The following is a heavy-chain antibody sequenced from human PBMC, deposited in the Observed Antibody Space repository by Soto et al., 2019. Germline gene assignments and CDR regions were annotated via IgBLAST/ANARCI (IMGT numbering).Heavy chain of an antibody. J-gene: IGHJ5*02. D-gene: IGHD6-13*01. CDR1: GGSIGGGGCY. CDR3: ARTDNRYSSSWDNWFDP. Sequence: TLPLPWTVAGGSIGGGGCYWSWSRQDPGKGLEWIGYIYYSGSTYYNPSLRSRVTISVDTSKNQFSLKLSSVTAADTAVYYCARTDNRYSSSWDNWFDPWGQGTLVTVSS. CDR2: IYYSGST. V-gene: IGHV4-31*02.